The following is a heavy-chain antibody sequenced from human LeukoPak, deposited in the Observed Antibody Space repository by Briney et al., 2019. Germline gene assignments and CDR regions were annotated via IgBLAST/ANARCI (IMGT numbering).Heavy chain of an antibody. Sequence: GGSLRLSCAASGFTFSSYGMHWVRQAPGKGLEWVAVISYDGSNEYYADSVKGRFTISRDNSKNTLYLQMNSLRAEDTAVYYCAKEEWELLLLYYFDYWGQGTLVTVSS. CDR1: GFTFSSYG. J-gene: IGHJ4*02. V-gene: IGHV3-30*18. D-gene: IGHD1-26*01. CDR2: ISYDGSNE. CDR3: AKEEWELLLLYYFDY.